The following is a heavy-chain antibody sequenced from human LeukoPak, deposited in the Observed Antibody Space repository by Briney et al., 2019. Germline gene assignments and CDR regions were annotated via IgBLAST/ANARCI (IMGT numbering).Heavy chain of an antibody. CDR3: AREGTYSNGPDY. D-gene: IGHD3-22*01. V-gene: IGHV3-30-3*01. CDR2: ISYDGDKK. J-gene: IGHJ4*02. Sequence: GRSLKLSCAASGFTFNYAMHWVRQAPGKGLEWVAVISYDGDKKHYADSVKGRFTISRDNAKNTLYLQMNSLRVEDTAVFHCAREGTYSNGPDYWGQGTLVTVSS. CDR1: GFTFNYA.